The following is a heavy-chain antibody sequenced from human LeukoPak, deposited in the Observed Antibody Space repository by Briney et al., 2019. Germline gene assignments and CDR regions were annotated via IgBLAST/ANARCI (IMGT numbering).Heavy chain of an antibody. D-gene: IGHD5-24*01. J-gene: IGHJ4*02. CDR2: ISGSGGST. CDR3: AKDMGSDGYNSFDY. V-gene: IGHV3-23*01. CDR1: GFTFSTYS. Sequence: PGGSLRLSCAASGFTFSTYSMSWVRLAPGKGLEWVSAISGSGGSTYYADSVKGRFTISRDNAKNSLYLQMNSLRAEDTALYYCAKDMGSDGYNSFDYWGQGTLVTVSS.